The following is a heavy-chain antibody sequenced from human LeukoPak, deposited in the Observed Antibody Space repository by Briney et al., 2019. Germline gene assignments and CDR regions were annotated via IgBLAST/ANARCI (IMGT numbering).Heavy chain of an antibody. Sequence: QTGGSLRLSCAASGFTFSSYGMHWVRQAPGKGLEWVAFIRYDGSNKYYADSVKGRFTISRDNSKNTLYLQMNSLRAEDTAVYYCAKDVYYGSGSHSDYWGQGTLVTVSS. CDR3: AKDVYYGSGSHSDY. CDR2: IRYDGSNK. D-gene: IGHD3-10*01. J-gene: IGHJ4*02. V-gene: IGHV3-30*02. CDR1: GFTFSSYG.